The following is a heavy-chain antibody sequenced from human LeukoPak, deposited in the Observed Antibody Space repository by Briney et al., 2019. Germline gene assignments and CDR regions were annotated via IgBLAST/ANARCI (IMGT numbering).Heavy chain of an antibody. D-gene: IGHD6-6*01. CDR2: IIPIFGTA. CDR3: AREGSATARPFVSNDY. J-gene: IGHJ4*02. V-gene: IGHV1-69*05. CDR1: GGTFSSYA. Sequence: SVKVSCKASGGTFSSYAISWVRQAPGQGLEWMGGIIPIFGTASYAQKFQGRVTITTDESTSTAYMELSSLRSEDTAVYYCAREGSATARPFVSNDYWGQGTLVTVSS.